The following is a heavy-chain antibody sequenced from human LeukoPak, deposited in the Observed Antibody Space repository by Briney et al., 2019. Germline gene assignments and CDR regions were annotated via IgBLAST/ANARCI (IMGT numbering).Heavy chain of an antibody. CDR3: ARDRKLGYCSGGSCYSWFDP. V-gene: IGHV4-39*07. D-gene: IGHD2-15*01. CDR1: GGSISSTSYY. CDR2: IYYSGST. J-gene: IGHJ5*02. Sequence: SETLSLTCSVSGGSISSTSYYWGWIRQPPGKGLEWIGSIYYSGSTYYNPSLKSRVTISVDTSKNQFSLKLSSVTAADTAVYYCARDRKLGYCSGGSCYSWFDPWGQGTLVTVSS.